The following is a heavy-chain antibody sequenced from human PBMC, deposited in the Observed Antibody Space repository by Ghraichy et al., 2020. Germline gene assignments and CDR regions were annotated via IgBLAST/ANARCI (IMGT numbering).Heavy chain of an antibody. J-gene: IGHJ6*02. Sequence: GGSLRLSCAASGFTFSSYSMNWVRQAPGKGLEWVSSISSSSSYIYYADSVKGRFTISRDNAKNSLYLQMNSLRAEDTAVYYCAREVMTTVTTYYYYGMDVWGQGTTVTVSS. V-gene: IGHV3-21*01. CDR1: GFTFSSYS. CDR3: AREVMTTVTTYYYYGMDV. D-gene: IGHD4-11*01. CDR2: ISSSSSYI.